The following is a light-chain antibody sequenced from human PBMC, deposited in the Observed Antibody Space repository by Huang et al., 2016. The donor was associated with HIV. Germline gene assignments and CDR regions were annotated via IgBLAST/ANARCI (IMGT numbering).Light chain of an antibody. V-gene: IGKV1-39*01. CDR1: QSISTY. Sequence: IQMTQSPTSLSASVGDRVSIACRARQSISTYLNWYQQKPGKAPKLLISSASTLHIGVPSGVSGSGAGTDVTLTIRGLQLDDFATYYCQQSYSALSSFGPGTRL. J-gene: IGKJ5*01. CDR2: SAS. CDR3: QQSYSALSS.